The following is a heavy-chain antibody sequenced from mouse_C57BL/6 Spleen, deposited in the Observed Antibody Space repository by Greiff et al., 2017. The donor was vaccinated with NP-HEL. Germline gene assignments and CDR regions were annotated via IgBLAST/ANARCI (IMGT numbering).Heavy chain of an antibody. CDR2: IDPETGGT. J-gene: IGHJ4*01. CDR3: TRWTYDGYYSYYAMDY. CDR1: GYTFTDYE. V-gene: IGHV1-15*01. D-gene: IGHD2-3*01. Sequence: VQLQQSGAELVRPGASVTLSCKASGYTFTDYEMHWVKQTPVHGLEWIGAIDPETGGTAYNQKFKGKAILTADKSSSTAYMELRSLTSEDSAVSYCTRWTYDGYYSYYAMDYWGQGTSVTVSS.